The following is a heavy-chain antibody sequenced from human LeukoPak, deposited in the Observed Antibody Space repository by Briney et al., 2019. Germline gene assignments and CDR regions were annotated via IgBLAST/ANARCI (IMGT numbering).Heavy chain of an antibody. V-gene: IGHV4-59*01. CDR1: GGSISSYY. CDR2: IYYSGST. CDR3: ARYCSSTSCQFDY. Sequence: SETLSLTCTVSGGSISSYYWSWIRQPPGKGLGWIGYIYYSGSTNYNPSLKSRVTISVDTSKNQFSLKLSSVTAADTAVYYCARYCSSTSCQFDYWGQGTLVTVSS. D-gene: IGHD2-2*01. J-gene: IGHJ4*02.